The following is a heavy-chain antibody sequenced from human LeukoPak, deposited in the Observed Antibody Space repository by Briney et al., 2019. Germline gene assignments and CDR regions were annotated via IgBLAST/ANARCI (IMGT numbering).Heavy chain of an antibody. Sequence: SETLSPTCAVSGGSISSGGYSWSWIRQPPGKGLEWIGYIYYSGSTNYNPSLKSRVTISVDTSKNQFSLKLSSVTAADTAVYYCARLGYSSSWYKFLFDYWGQGTLVTVSS. CDR3: ARLGYSSSWYKFLFDY. V-gene: IGHV4-61*08. D-gene: IGHD6-13*01. J-gene: IGHJ4*02. CDR2: IYYSGST. CDR1: GGSISSGGYS.